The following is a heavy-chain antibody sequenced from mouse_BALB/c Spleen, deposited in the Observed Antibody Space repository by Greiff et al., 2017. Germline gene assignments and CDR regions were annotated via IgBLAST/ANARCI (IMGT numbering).Heavy chain of an antibody. D-gene: IGHD4-1*01. V-gene: IGHV5-6*01. CDR2: ISSGGSYT. CDR1: GFTFSSYG. CDR3: ARQLGGWYFDV. Sequence: EVQLVESGGDLVKPGGSLKLSCAASGFTFSSYGMSWVRQTPDKRLEWVATISSGGSYTYYPDSVKGRFTISRDNAKNTLYLQMSSLKSEDTAMYYCARQLGGWYFDVWGAGTTVTVSS. J-gene: IGHJ1*01.